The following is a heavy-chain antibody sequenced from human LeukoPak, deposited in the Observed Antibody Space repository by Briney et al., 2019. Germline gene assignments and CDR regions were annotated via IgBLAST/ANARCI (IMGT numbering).Heavy chain of an antibody. D-gene: IGHD6-19*01. CDR2: INPSGGST. V-gene: IGHV1-46*01. J-gene: IGHJ4*02. CDR1: GYTFTSYY. CDR3: AREGSGWKPFDY. Sequence: ASVKVSRKASGYTFTSYYMHWVRQAPGQGLEWMGIINPSGGSTSYAQKFQGRVTMTRDTSTSTVYMELSSLRSEDTAVYYCAREGSGWKPFDYWGQGTLVTVSS.